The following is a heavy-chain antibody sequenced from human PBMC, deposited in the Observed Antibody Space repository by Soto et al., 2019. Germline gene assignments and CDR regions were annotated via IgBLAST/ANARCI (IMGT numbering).Heavy chain of an antibody. V-gene: IGHV1-69*01. J-gene: IGHJ4*02. CDR1: GGPFSSSA. Sequence: QVQLVQSGAEVKKPGSSVKVSCKASGGPFSSSAISWVRQAPGQGLEWMGGIIPPFGTAASADKFRGRVTITADESTNTVYMELSSLRYEDTAIYYCARGTGSTFGVMMGWGQGTLVTVSS. CDR2: IIPPFGTA. CDR3: ARGTGSTFGVMMG. D-gene: IGHD1-7*01.